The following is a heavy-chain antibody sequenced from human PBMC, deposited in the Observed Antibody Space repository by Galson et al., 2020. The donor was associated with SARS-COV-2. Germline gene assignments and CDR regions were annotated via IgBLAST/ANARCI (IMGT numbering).Heavy chain of an antibody. D-gene: IGHD3-3*01. CDR3: ARGHRFVEWSFDVGYFVS. CDR1: GFTFSDYH. V-gene: IGHV3-11*04. CDR2: ISTTGSAD. Sequence: GESLKISCAAPGFTFSDYHLNWIRQAPGKGLEWVSYISTTGSADYYADSVKGRFPISRDNAKNSLFLPMNSLSAEDTAIYYCARGHRFVEWSFDVGYFVSWGQGGLVTVSS. J-gene: IGHJ4*02.